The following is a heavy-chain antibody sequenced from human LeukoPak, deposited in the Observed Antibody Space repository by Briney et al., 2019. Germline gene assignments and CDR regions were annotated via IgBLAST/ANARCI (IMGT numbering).Heavy chain of an antibody. CDR2: IYTSGST. V-gene: IGHV4-4*07. D-gene: IGHD3-22*01. CDR3: AREPRLLMGNAFDI. CDR1: GGSISSYY. J-gene: IGHJ3*02. Sequence: SETLSLTCIVAGGSISSYYWSWIRQPAGKGLEWIGRIYTSGSTNYIPSLKSRVTMSVDTSKNQFSLKLSSVTVADTAVYYCAREPRLLMGNAFDIWGQGTMVTVSS.